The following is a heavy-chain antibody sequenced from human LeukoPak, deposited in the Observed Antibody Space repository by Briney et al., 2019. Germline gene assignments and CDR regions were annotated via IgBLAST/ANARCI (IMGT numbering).Heavy chain of an antibody. D-gene: IGHD6-13*01. V-gene: IGHV4-59*08. Sequence: SETLSLTCTASGGSISSYYWSWIRQPPGKGLEWIGYIYYSGSTNYNPSLKSRVTISVDTSKNQFSLKLSSVTAADTAVYYCARGVRGSWDYFDYWGQGTLVTVSS. CDR2: IYYSGST. J-gene: IGHJ4*02. CDR1: GGSISSYY. CDR3: ARGVRGSWDYFDY.